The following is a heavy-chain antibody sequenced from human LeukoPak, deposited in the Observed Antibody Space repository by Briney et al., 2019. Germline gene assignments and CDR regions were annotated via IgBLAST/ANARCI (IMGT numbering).Heavy chain of an antibody. V-gene: IGHV1-46*01. J-gene: IGHJ4*02. CDR1: GYTFASYY. CDR2: INPSGGST. CDR3: ARDQYSGYDRFDY. D-gene: IGHD5-12*01. Sequence: GASVKVSCKASGYTFASYYMHWVRQAPGQGLEWMGIINPSGGSTSYAQKFQGRVTMTRDMSTSTVYMELSSLRSEDTAVYYCARDQYSGYDRFDYWGQGTLVTVSS.